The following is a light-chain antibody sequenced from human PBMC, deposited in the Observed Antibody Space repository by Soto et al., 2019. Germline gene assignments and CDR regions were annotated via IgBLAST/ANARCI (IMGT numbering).Light chain of an antibody. Sequence: QSALTQPAFVSGSPGQSITISCTGTSSDVGSYNLVSWYQQHPGKAPKLMIYEGSKRPSGVSNRFSGSKSGNTASLTISGLQAEDEADYYCCSYAGSSKFDVVFGGGTKLTVL. CDR1: SSDVGSYNL. CDR2: EGS. CDR3: CSYAGSSKFDVV. J-gene: IGLJ2*01. V-gene: IGLV2-23*03.